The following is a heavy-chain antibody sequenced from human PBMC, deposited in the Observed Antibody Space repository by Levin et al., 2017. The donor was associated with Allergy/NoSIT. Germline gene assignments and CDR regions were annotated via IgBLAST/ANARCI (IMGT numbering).Heavy chain of an antibody. CDR3: AREPGYSRGDWCYVPMFYFDS. V-gene: IGHV1-46*01. D-gene: IGHD4/OR15-4a*01. J-gene: IGHJ4*02. CDR2: INPSDGST. CDR1: GHTFTDYY. Sequence: ASVKVSCKASGHTFTDYYMHWVRQAPGQGLEWMGIINPSDGSTTYAQRFQGRVTMTRDTSTSTAYMELSSLRSEDTAFYYCAREPGYSRGDWCYVPMFYFDSRGQGTLVTVSS.